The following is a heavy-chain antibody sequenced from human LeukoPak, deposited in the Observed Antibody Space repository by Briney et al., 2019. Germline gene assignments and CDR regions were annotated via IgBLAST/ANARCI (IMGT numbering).Heavy chain of an antibody. CDR1: GFTFSNAW. CDR3: TTHTSSWSKYDY. J-gene: IGHJ4*02. Sequence: PGGSLRLSCAASGFTFSNAWMSWVRQAPGKGLEWVGRIKSKTDGGTTDYAAPVKGRFTVSRDDSKNTLYLQMNSLKTEDTAVYYCTTHTSSWSKYDYWGQGTLVTVSS. V-gene: IGHV3-15*01. D-gene: IGHD6-13*01. CDR2: IKSKTDGGTT.